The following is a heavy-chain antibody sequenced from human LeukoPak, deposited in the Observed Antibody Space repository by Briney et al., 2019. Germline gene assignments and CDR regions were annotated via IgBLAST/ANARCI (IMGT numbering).Heavy chain of an antibody. CDR2: ISYDGSNK. Sequence: GRALRPYCAASGFTFSSYGMHWVRQAPGKGLEWVAVISYDGSNKYYADSVKGRFTISRDNSKNTLYLQMNSLRAEDTAVYYCAKGFHLIAVAGTSAEYFQHWGQGTLVTVSS. CDR3: AKGFHLIAVAGTSAEYFQH. D-gene: IGHD6-19*01. J-gene: IGHJ1*01. V-gene: IGHV3-30*18. CDR1: GFTFSSYG.